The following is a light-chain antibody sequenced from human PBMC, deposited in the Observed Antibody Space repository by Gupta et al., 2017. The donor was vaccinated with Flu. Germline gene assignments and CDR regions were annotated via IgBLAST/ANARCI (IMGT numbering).Light chain of an antibody. CDR2: SNN. J-gene: IGLJ3*02. CDR1: SSNIGSNT. CDR3: AAWDDSLNGWV. V-gene: IGLV1-44*01. Sequence: QSVLTQPTSASGTPGQRATISGSGSSSNIGSNTVNWSQQLPGTAPNLLIYSNNQRPSGVPDRFSGSKSGTSASLAISGLQSEDEADYYCAAWDDSLNGWVFGGGTKLTVL.